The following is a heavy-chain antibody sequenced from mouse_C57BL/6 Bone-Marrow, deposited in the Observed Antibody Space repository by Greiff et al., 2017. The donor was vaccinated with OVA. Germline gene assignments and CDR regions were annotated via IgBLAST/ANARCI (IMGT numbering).Heavy chain of an antibody. CDR1: GFTFSDAW. CDR3: TPYYGSRGGFAY. D-gene: IGHD1-1*01. V-gene: IGHV6-6*01. J-gene: IGHJ3*01. Sequence: EVQLQQSGGGLVQPGGSMKLSCAASGFTFSDAWMDWVRQSPEKGLEWVAEIRNKANNHATYYAESVKGRFTISRDDSKSSVYLQMNSLRAEDTGIYYCTPYYGSRGGFAYWGQGTLVTVSA. CDR2: IRNKANNHAT.